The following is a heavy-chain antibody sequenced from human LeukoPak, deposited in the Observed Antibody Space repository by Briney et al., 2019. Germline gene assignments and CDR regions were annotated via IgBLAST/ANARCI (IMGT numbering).Heavy chain of an antibody. D-gene: IGHD6-13*01. CDR3: TRGHYSNTL. CDR2: IYSDGNT. CDR1: GLTVSRTY. V-gene: IGHV3-66*01. Sequence: GGSLRLSCAASGLTVSRTYLIWVRQAPGKGLEWISVIYSDGNTYYSDSVKGRFTISRDNSKNTLLLQMDSLRVEDTAVYYCTRGHYSNTLGGQGTLVTVSS. J-gene: IGHJ4*02.